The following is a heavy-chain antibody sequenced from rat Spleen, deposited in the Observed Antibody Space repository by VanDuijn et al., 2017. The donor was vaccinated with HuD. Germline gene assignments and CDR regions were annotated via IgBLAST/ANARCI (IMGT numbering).Heavy chain of an antibody. Sequence: EVQLVESGGGLVQPGGSMKLSCAASGFTFSHHFLAWVRQAPTKGLEWVAYISTAGSNTFYRDSVKGRFTISRDNDKSTLHLQMDSLRSEDTATYYCTTWDYYDNRFDYWGQGVMVTVSS. V-gene: IGHV5-27*01. CDR2: ISTAGSNT. CDR1: GFTFSHHF. D-gene: IGHD1-6*01. CDR3: TTWDYYDNRFDY. J-gene: IGHJ2*01.